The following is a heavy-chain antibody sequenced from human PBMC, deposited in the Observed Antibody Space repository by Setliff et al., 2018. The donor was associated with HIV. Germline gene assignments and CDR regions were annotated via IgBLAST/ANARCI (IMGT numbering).Heavy chain of an antibody. D-gene: IGHD3-10*01. CDR3: GRGWFDP. V-gene: IGHV4-39*07. CDR2: FFHTGSI. CDR1: GGSISSSSYY. J-gene: IGHJ5*02. Sequence: SETLSLTCTVSGGSISSSSYYWNWIRQTPGKGLEWIGTFFHTGSISYNPSLRSRVTMSVDTSENLFSLRLIFVTAADTGVYYCGRGWFDPWGQGTLVTVSS.